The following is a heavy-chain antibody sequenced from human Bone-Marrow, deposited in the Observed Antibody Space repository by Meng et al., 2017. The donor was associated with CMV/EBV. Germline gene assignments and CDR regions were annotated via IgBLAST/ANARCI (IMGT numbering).Heavy chain of an antibody. CDR3: ARDRVAITMIVVEYFDY. CDR1: FTLDDYG. V-gene: IGHV3-20*03. J-gene: IGHJ4*02. Sequence: FTLDDYGRSWVRQAPGKGLEWVSGINWNGGSTGYADSVKGRFTISRDNAKNSLYLQMNSLRAEDTALYYCARDRVAITMIVVEYFDYWGQGTLVTVSS. CDR2: INWNGGST. D-gene: IGHD3-22*01.